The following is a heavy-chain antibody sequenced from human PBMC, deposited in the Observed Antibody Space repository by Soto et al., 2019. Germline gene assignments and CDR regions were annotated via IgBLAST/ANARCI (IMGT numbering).Heavy chain of an antibody. CDR2: IHSSGST. Sequence: SETLSLTCTVSDGSVNSGNYYWTWIRQPPGKGLEWIGYIHSSGSTNYKPSLKSRVTISVDTSKNQFSLRLSSVTAADTAVYYCARDSIALFDNWGQGTLVTVS. D-gene: IGHD2-21*01. V-gene: IGHV4-61*01. CDR3: ARDSIALFDN. CDR1: DGSVNSGNYY. J-gene: IGHJ4*02.